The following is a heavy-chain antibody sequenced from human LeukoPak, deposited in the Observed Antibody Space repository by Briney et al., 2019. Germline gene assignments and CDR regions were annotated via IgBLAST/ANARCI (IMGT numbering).Heavy chain of an antibody. J-gene: IGHJ3*02. Sequence: ASVKVSCKASGYTFTRYYMHWVRQAPGQGLEWMGIINPSGGNKNYVQKVQGRGTMTRDMSTSTVYMELSSLRSEDTAVYYCARERSSGYNDAFDIWGQGTMVTVSS. CDR2: INPSGGNK. V-gene: IGHV1-46*01. D-gene: IGHD3-22*01. CDR3: ARERSSGYNDAFDI. CDR1: GYTFTRYY.